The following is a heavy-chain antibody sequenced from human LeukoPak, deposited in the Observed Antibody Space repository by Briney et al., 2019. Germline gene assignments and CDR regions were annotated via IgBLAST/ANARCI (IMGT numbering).Heavy chain of an antibody. CDR3: ARDASYYDSSGYPTSVFDY. D-gene: IGHD3-22*01. J-gene: IGHJ4*02. Sequence: VSVKVSCKASGYTFTSFAMHWARHAPGQRLEWMGCLNAGNVNTKYLQEFQGRVTITRDTSASTAYMEMSSLRSEDMAVYYCARDASYYDSSGYPTSVFDYWGQGTLVTVSS. CDR2: LNAGNVNT. CDR1: GYTFTSFA. V-gene: IGHV1-3*03.